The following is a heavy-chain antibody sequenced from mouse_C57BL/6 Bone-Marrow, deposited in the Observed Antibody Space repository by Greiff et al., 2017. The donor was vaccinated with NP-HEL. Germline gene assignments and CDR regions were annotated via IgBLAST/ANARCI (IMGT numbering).Heavy chain of an antibody. CDR1: GFSLTSYG. Sequence: QVQLQQSGPGLVQPSQSLSITCTVSGFSLTSYGVHWVRQSPGKGLEWLGVIWSGGSTDYNAAFISRLSISKDNSKSQVFFKMNRLQADDTAIYYGASSNWDWYFDVWGTGTAVTVSS. CDR3: ASSNWDWYFDV. V-gene: IGHV2-2*01. J-gene: IGHJ1*03. CDR2: IWSGGST. D-gene: IGHD4-1*01.